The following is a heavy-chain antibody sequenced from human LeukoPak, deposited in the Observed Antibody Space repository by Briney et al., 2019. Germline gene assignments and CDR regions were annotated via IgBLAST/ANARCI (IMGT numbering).Heavy chain of an antibody. J-gene: IGHJ6*02. Sequence: ASVKVSCKASGGTFSGYAISWVRQAPGQGLEWMGGIIPMFGTTNYAQKFQGRVTSIADESTSTAYMELSSLRSDDTAVYYCARGRPYCTNGVCHPAIQYYYGMDVWGQGTTVTVPS. CDR1: GGTFSGYA. D-gene: IGHD2-8*01. V-gene: IGHV1-69*13. CDR2: IIPMFGTT. CDR3: ARGRPYCTNGVCHPAIQYYYGMDV.